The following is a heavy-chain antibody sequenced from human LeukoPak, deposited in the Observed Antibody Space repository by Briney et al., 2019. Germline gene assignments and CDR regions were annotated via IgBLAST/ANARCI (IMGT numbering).Heavy chain of an antibody. Sequence: ASVKVSCKASGYTFTSYYMHWVRQAPGQGLEWMGIINPSGGSTSYAQKFQGRVTMTKDTSTSTVYMELSSLRSEDTAVYYCARDYYDSSGYYYRDYWGQGTLVTVSS. CDR3: ARDYYDSSGYYYRDY. CDR1: GYTFTSYY. CDR2: INPSGGST. V-gene: IGHV1-46*01. J-gene: IGHJ4*02. D-gene: IGHD3-22*01.